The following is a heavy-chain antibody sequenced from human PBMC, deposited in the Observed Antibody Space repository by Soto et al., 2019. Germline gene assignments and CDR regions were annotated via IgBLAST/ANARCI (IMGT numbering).Heavy chain of an antibody. V-gene: IGHV3-23*01. Sequence: PGGSLRLSCAASGFTFSSYAMSWVRQAPGKGLEWVSAISGSGGSTYYVDSVKGRFTISRDNSKNTLYLQMNSLRAEDTAVYYCASKPVSGWPHFDYWGQGTLVTVSS. CDR3: ASKPVSGWPHFDY. D-gene: IGHD6-19*01. J-gene: IGHJ4*02. CDR2: ISGSGGST. CDR1: GFTFSSYA.